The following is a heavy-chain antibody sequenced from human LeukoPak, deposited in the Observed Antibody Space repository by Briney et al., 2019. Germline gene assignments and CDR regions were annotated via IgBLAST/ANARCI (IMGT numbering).Heavy chain of an antibody. V-gene: IGHV4-59*12. Sequence: ASETLSLTCTVSGGYISSYSWNWIRQPPGKGLEWIGYVYYTGSSNSDPSLKSRVTMFVDTSKNQLSLRLSSVSALDTAVYYCARGAYASAWYAFDIWGPGTGVSVTS. CDR2: VYYTGSS. J-gene: IGHJ3*02. CDR3: ARGAYASAWYAFDI. D-gene: IGHD6-19*01. CDR1: GGYISSYS.